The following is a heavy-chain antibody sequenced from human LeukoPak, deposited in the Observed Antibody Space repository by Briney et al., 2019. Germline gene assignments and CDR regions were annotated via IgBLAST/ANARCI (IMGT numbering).Heavy chain of an antibody. J-gene: IGHJ3*02. V-gene: IGHV3-23*01. CDR2: ISGSGGST. Sequence: GGSLRLSCAASGFTFSSYAMSWVRQAPGKGLEWVSAISGSGGSTYYADSVKGRFTISRDNSKNTLYLQMNSLRAEDTAVYYCARDRNSYCSSTSCYFYAFDIWGQGTMVTVSS. D-gene: IGHD2-2*01. CDR3: ARDRNSYCSSTSCYFYAFDI. CDR1: GFTFSSYA.